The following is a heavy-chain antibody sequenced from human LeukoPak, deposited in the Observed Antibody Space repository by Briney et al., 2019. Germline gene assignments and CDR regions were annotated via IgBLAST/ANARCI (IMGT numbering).Heavy chain of an antibody. CDR2: MNPTGSQK. CDR1: QFTFNGSW. V-gene: IGHV3-7*01. D-gene: IGHD1-1*01. CDR3: AIWTSGNY. J-gene: IGHJ4*02. Sequence: GVFLRLSCADSQFTFNGSWMNWVPQAPGKGLEWVANMNPTGSQKRYVDSVRGRFTIAKDNPGSSLYLDMHSLRAEDTAIYYCAIWTSGNYWGQGTLVTVSS.